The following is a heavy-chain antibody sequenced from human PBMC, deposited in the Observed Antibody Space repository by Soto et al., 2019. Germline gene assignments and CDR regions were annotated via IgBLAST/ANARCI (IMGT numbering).Heavy chain of an antibody. J-gene: IGHJ4*02. CDR1: GESISSSSYY. CDR2: IYYSGRT. CDR3: ARQRTTVVTQAYFDH. Sequence: PSETLSLTCIVSGESISSSSYYWGWIRQPPGKGLEWIGSIYYSGRTYYNPSFKSRVTISIDTSKNQFSLKLSSVTATDTAVYYCARQRTTVVTQAYFDHWGQGALVTRLL. D-gene: IGHD2-21*02. V-gene: IGHV4-39*01.